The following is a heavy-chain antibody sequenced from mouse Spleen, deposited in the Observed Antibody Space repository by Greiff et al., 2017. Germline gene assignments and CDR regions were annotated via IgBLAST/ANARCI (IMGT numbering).Heavy chain of an antibody. J-gene: IGHJ3*01. Sequence: EVMLVESGGGLVKPGGSLKLSCVASGFTFSDYGMHWVRQAPEKGLEWVAYISSGSSTIYYADTVKGRFTISRDNAKNTLFLQMTSLRSEDTAMYYCARDPFAYWGQGTLVTVSA. CDR1: GFTFSDYG. CDR3: ARDPFAY. CDR2: ISSGSSTI. V-gene: IGHV5-17*01.